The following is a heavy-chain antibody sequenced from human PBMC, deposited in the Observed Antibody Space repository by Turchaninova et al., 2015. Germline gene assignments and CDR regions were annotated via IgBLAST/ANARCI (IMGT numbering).Heavy chain of an antibody. CDR1: GFSLSTSGVG. Sequence: QITLKESGPTLVKPTQTLTLTCTFSGFSLSTSGVGVGWIRQPPGMALAWLALIYWDDDKRYSPSLKSRLTITQNTSKNQVVLTMTNMDPVETATYYGANREWLAATCDYWGQGTLVTVSS. CDR3: ANREWLAATCDY. J-gene: IGHJ4*02. D-gene: IGHD6-19*01. V-gene: IGHV2-5*02. CDR2: IYWDDDK.